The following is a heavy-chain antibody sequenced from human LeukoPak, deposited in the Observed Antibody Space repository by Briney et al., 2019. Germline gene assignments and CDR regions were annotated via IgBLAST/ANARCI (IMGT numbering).Heavy chain of an antibody. D-gene: IGHD3-3*01. CDR1: GGPISSASYY. V-gene: IGHV4-61*09. Sequence: SQTLSLTCTVSGGPISSASYYWSWIRQPAGKGLEWIGHIYTSGSTSYNPSLKSRVTISVDTSKNQFSLKLSSVTAADTAVYYCARELYYDLWSVQGWFDPWGQGTLVTVSS. J-gene: IGHJ5*02. CDR3: ARELYYDLWSVQGWFDP. CDR2: IYTSGST.